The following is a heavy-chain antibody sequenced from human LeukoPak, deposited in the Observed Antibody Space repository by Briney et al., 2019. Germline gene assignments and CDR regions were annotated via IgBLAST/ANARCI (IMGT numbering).Heavy chain of an antibody. D-gene: IGHD3/OR15-3a*01. CDR1: GYTFTDYY. V-gene: IGHV1-2*02. J-gene: IGHJ4*02. Sequence: GASVKVSCEGSGYTFTDYYIHWVRQAPGQGLEWMGWTNANTGDTNSAQKFQGRVTMTRDTSITTAYMELRSLRSDDTAVYYCAILARTGVRDWGQGTLVTVSS. CDR2: TNANTGDT. CDR3: AILARTGVRD.